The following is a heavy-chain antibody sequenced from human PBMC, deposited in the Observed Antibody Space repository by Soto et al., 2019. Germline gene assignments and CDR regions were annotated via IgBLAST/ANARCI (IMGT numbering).Heavy chain of an antibody. D-gene: IGHD3-10*01. CDR3: AKPTPPHPAPYGSGSYYPYYYYYMDV. Sequence: GGSLRLSCAASGFTFSSYAMSWVRQAPGKGLEWVSAISGSGGSTYYADSVKGRFTISRDNSKNTLYLQMNSLRAEDTAVYYCAKPTPPHPAPYGSGSYYPYYYYYMDVWGKGTTVTVSS. CDR1: GFTFSSYA. CDR2: ISGSGGST. J-gene: IGHJ6*03. V-gene: IGHV3-23*01.